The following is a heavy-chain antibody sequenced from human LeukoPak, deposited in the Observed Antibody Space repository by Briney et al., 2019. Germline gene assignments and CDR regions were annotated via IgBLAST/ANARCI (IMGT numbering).Heavy chain of an antibody. J-gene: IGHJ4*02. Sequence: GGSLRLSCAAPGFTFSSYAMSWVRQAPGKGLEWVSAISGSGSRTYYADSVKGRFTISSDNSNNTLSLQMNSLRAEDTAVYYCAKSGGWFGENGPFDSWGQGTLVTVSS. CDR3: AKSGGWFGENGPFDS. CDR1: GFTFSSYA. CDR2: ISGSGSRT. D-gene: IGHD3-10*01. V-gene: IGHV3-23*01.